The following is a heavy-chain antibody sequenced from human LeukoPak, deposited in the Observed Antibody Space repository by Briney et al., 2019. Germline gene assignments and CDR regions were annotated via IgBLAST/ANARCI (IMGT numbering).Heavy chain of an antibody. Sequence: GGYLRLSCAASGFTFGYYYMSWLRQAPGKGLEWVSYMTSGGSNIYYADSVKGRFTISRDNAKNSLYLQMNSLRTEDTAMYNSAKENGGAYYDSSGYYPGAFDIWGQGTMVTVSS. CDR3: AKENGGAYYDSSGYYPGAFDI. V-gene: IGHV3-11*01. CDR2: MTSGGSNI. J-gene: IGHJ3*02. D-gene: IGHD3-22*01. CDR1: GFTFGYYY.